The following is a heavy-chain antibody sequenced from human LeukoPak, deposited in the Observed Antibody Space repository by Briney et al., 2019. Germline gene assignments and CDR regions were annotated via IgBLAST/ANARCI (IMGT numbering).Heavy chain of an antibody. Sequence: PSETLSLTCGVYSESFSGYFWTYIRQPPGGGLEWIGDINHRGSTNYNPSLKSRVTISVDTSKNQVSLRLTSVTAADTAVYYCARGSIYYGDSSAYFDYWGQGSLVTVSS. D-gene: IGHD3-22*01. J-gene: IGHJ4*02. CDR1: SESFSGYF. CDR2: INHRGST. V-gene: IGHV4-34*01. CDR3: ARGSIYYGDSSAYFDY.